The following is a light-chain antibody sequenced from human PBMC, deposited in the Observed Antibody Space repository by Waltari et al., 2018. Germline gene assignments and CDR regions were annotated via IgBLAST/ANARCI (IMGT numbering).Light chain of an antibody. CDR2: GAS. CDR1: KSVSRS. CDR3: QHYVRLPVS. J-gene: IGKJ1*01. V-gene: IGKV3-20*01. Sequence: EIVLTQSPGTLSLSTGVRATLSCRARKSVSRSLAWYQQKPGQAPRLLIYGASSRATGVPDRFSGSGSGTDFSLTISRLEPEDFAVYYCQHYVRLPVSFGQGTKVEIK.